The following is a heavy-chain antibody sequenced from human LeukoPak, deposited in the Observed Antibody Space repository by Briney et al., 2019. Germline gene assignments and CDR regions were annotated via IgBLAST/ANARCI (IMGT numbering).Heavy chain of an antibody. CDR2: ISYDGSNK. Sequence: TGGSLRLSCAASGFTCSSYAMHWVRQAPGKGLEWVAVISYDGSNKYYADSVKGRFTISRDNSKNTLYLQMNSLRAEDTAVYYCARDRGAEGCFDYWGQGTLVTVSS. J-gene: IGHJ4*02. D-gene: IGHD1-26*01. CDR3: ARDRGAEGCFDY. V-gene: IGHV3-30*04. CDR1: GFTCSSYA.